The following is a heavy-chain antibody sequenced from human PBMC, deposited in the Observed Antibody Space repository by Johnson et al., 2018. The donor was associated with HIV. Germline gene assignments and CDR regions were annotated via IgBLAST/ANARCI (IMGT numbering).Heavy chain of an antibody. CDR3: ATFGGGSFHAFDI. CDR1: GFTFSSYA. V-gene: IGHV3-23*04. CDR2: ISGSGGST. J-gene: IGHJ3*02. D-gene: IGHD1-26*01. Sequence: EVQLVESGGGVVQPGGSLILSCAASGFTFSSYAMSWVRQAPGKGLEWVSAISGSGGSTYYADSVKGRFTISRDNSKNSLYLQMNSLRAEDTAVYYCATFGGGSFHAFDIWGQGTMVTVSS.